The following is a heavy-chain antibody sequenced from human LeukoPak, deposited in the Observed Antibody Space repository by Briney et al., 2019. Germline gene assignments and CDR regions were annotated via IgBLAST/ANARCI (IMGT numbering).Heavy chain of an antibody. CDR3: ASSDPRTSGSYNY. V-gene: IGHV1-2*02. CDR1: GYTFTGYY. Sequence: ASVKVSCKASGYTFTGYYMHRVRQAPGQGLEWMGWINPNSGGTNYAQKFRGRVTMTRDTSISTAYMELSRLRSDDTAVYYCASSDPRTSGSYNYWGQGTLVTVSS. CDR2: INPNSGGT. J-gene: IGHJ4*02. D-gene: IGHD1-26*01.